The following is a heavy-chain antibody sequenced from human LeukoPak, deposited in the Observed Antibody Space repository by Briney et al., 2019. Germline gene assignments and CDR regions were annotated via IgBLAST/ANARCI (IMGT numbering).Heavy chain of an antibody. J-gene: IGHJ4*02. CDR3: VKGGIQLWSHFDY. CDR1: GFTFSSYA. D-gene: IGHD5-18*01. Sequence: GGSLRLSCSASGFTFSSYAMHWVRQAPGKGLEYVSAISSNGGSTYYADSVKGRFTISRDNSKNTLNLQMSSLRAEDTAVYYCVKGGIQLWSHFDYWGQGTLVTVSS. V-gene: IGHV3-64D*06. CDR2: ISSNGGST.